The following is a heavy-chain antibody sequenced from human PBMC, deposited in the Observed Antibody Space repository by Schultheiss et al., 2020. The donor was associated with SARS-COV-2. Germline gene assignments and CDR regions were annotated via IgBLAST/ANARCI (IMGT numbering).Heavy chain of an antibody. V-gene: IGHV3-30*03. D-gene: IGHD2-21*02. Sequence: GGSLRLSCAASGFTVSSYGMHWVRQAPGKGLEWVAVISYDGSNKYYADSVKGRFTISRDNSKNTLYLQMNSLRAEDTAVYYCARGGDPRYYYYGMDVWGQGTTVTVSS. CDR1: GFTVSSYG. CDR2: ISYDGSNK. CDR3: ARGGDPRYYYYGMDV. J-gene: IGHJ6*02.